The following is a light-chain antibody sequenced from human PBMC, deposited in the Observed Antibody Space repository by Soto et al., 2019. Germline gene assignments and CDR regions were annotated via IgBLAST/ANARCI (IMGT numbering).Light chain of an antibody. J-gene: IGKJ1*01. CDR1: QSISSSY. CDR3: QQYGRSPPAWT. V-gene: IGKV3-20*01. CDR2: NAS. Sequence: EIVLTQSPGTLSLSPGERATLSCRASQSISSSYLAWYQQKPGQPPRLLISNASSRATGIPDRFSGSESGTDFTLTISGLEPEDFAVYYCQQYGRSPPAWTFGQGTKVEIK.